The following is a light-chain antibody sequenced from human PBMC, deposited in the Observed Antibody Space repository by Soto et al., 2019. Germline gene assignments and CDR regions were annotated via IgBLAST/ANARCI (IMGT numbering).Light chain of an antibody. CDR1: SGDVGNYKY. Sequence: QSVLTQPASVSGSPGQSITISCTGTSGDVGNYKYVSWDQQHPGKAPKLMIYEVSNRPSGVSNRFSGSKSGNKASLTLYGLQAKVEADDSCFSSTSSGTSVFGCGPKATV. CDR3: FSSTSSGTSV. V-gene: IGLV2-14*01. J-gene: IGLJ1*01. CDR2: EVS.